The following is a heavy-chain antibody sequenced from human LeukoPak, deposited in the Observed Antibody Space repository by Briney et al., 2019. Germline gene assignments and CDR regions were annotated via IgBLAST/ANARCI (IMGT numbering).Heavy chain of an antibody. V-gene: IGHV1-18*01. CDR3: ARDLHYYDSSGYPYYDTFDI. Sequence: GASVKVSCKASGYTFTSYGLSWVRQAPGQGLEWMGWISGYDGHTNYAQKLQGRVTMTTDTSTSTAYMELRSLRSDDTALYYCARDLHYYDSSGYPYYDTFDIWGQGTMVTVSS. D-gene: IGHD3-22*01. CDR1: GYTFTSYG. CDR2: ISGYDGHT. J-gene: IGHJ3*02.